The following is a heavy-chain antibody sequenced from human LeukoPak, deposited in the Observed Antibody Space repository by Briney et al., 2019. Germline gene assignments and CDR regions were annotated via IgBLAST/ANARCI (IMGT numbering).Heavy chain of an antibody. CDR1: GYSITGYY. CDR2: INPNNGGT. CDR3: ARDFEGYDYGDFSPLDV. Sequence: ASVKVSCKASGYSITGYYMHWVRQAPGQGLEWVGWINPNNGGTNYAQKFQGRVTMTRDTSISTAYMELSRLRSDDTAVYYCARDFEGYDYGDFSPLDVWGKGTTVTVSS. J-gene: IGHJ6*04. V-gene: IGHV1-2*02. D-gene: IGHD4-17*01.